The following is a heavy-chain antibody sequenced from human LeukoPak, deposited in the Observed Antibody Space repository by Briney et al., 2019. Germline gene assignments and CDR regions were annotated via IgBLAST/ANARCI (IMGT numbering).Heavy chain of an antibody. CDR1: VFIFSGYD. J-gene: IGHJ1*01. D-gene: IGHD1-14*01. CDR3: VKDVHPPPREITPGD. Sequence: SLRLSSAGSVFIFSGYDIHWVPQAPGKGLEGGRGMSYIGAHRYYTNSVRVRFTISRYNFQSSVFLQMDRLGVEDTAVYYCVKDVHPPPREITPGDWGQGTLVIVAS. V-gene: IGHV3-30*18. CDR2: MSYIGAHR.